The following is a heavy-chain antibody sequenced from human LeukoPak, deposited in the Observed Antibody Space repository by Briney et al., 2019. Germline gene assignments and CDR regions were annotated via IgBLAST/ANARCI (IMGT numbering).Heavy chain of an antibody. CDR3: ARGNGDYVNYAFDI. CDR1: GGSISSGGYS. V-gene: IGHV4-30-2*01. CDR2: IYHSGST. Sequence: SGTLSLTCAVSGGSISSGGYSWSWIRQPPGKGLEWIGYIYHSGSTYYNPSLKSRVTISVDRSKDQFSLKLSSVTAADTAVYYCARGNGDYVNYAFDIWGQGTMVTVSS. J-gene: IGHJ3*02. D-gene: IGHD4-17*01.